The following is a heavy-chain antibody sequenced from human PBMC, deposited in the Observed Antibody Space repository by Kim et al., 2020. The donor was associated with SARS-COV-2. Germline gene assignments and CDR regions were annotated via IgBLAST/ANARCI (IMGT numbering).Heavy chain of an antibody. Sequence: GGSLRLSCVASGFTLSDSSMNWVRQAPGKGLEWVSFMSFAGTYMYYADSVKGRFTISRDNAKNSLYLQMNSLRAEDTAVYYCARGVGPRSSDSYVIRSSEWSTRYLDVWGRGTLVTVSS. J-gene: IGHJ2*01. CDR2: MSFAGTYM. CDR3: ARGVGPRSSDSYVIRSSEWSTRYLDV. V-gene: IGHV3-21*01. CDR1: GFTLSDSS. D-gene: IGHD2-8*01.